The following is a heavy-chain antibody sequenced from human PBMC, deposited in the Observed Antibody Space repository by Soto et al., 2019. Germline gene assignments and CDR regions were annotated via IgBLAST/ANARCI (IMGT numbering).Heavy chain of an antibody. CDR2: ISAYNGNT. J-gene: IGHJ5*02. V-gene: IGHV1-18*01. CDR3: ARMLKPLELRPYNWFDP. CDR1: GYTFTSYG. D-gene: IGHD1-7*01. Sequence: ASVKVSCKASGYTFTSYGISWVRQAPGRGLEWMGWISAYNGNTNYAQKLQGRVTMTTDTSTSTAYMELRSLRSDDTAVYYCARMLKPLELRPYNWFDPWGQGTLVTVSS.